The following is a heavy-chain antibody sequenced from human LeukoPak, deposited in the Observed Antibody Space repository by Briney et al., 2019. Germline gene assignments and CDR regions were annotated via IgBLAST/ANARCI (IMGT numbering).Heavy chain of an antibody. CDR3: ARDTGHQLSRRNYYAMDV. J-gene: IGHJ6*02. D-gene: IGHD2-2*01. Sequence: KPSETLSLTCTVSGGSISSSSYYWGWIRQPPGKGLERIGSIYYGGSTYYNPSLKSRVTISVDTSKNQFSLKVSSVTAADTAVYYCARDTGHQLSRRNYYAMDVWGQGTTVTVSS. CDR2: IYYGGST. V-gene: IGHV4-39*07. CDR1: GGSISSSSYY.